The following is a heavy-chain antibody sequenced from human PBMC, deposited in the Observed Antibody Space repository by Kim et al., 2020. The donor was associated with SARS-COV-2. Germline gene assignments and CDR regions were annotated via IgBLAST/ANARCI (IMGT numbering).Heavy chain of an antibody. CDR3: AKVSADYDFWSGYYYFDY. V-gene: IGHV3-23*01. CDR1: GFTFSSYA. Sequence: GGSLRLSCAASGFTFSSYAMSWVRQAPGKALEWVSAISGSGGSTYYADSVKGRFTISRDNSKNTLYLQMNSLRAEDTAVYYCAKVSADYDFWSGYYYFDYWGQGTLVTVSS. D-gene: IGHD3-3*01. J-gene: IGHJ4*02. CDR2: ISGSGGST.